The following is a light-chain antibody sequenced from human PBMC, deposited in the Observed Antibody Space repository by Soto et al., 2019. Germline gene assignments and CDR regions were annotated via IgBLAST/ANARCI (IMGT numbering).Light chain of an antibody. CDR1: QSVSSNY. CDR2: AAF. V-gene: IGKV3-20*01. Sequence: EIVLTQSPGTLSLSPGERATLSCRASQSVSSNYLAWYQHRLGQPPRLLIYAAFNRAPGIPDRFSGSGSGTDFTLTISRLEPEDFAMYYCQHYDSPPLYIFGPGTKLEI. J-gene: IGKJ2*01. CDR3: QHYDSPPLYI.